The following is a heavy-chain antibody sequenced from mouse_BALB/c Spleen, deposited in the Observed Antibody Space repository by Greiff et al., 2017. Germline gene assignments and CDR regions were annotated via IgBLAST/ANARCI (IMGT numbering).Heavy chain of an antibody. CDR1: GYTFTSYW. Sequence: VQLQESGAELAKPGASVKMSCKASGYTFTSYWMHWVKQRPGQGLEWIGYINPSTGYTEYNQKFKDKATLTADKSSSTAYMQLSSMTSEDSAVYYGARGGDLYYFDYWGQGTTLTVSA. V-gene: IGHV1-7*01. CDR2: INPSTGYT. J-gene: IGHJ2*01. D-gene: IGHD6-1*01. CDR3: ARGGDLYYFDY.